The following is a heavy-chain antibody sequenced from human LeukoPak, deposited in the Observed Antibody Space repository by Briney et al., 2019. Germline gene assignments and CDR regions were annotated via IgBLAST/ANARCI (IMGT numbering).Heavy chain of an antibody. CDR2: IYSGGST. CDR3: AREGYSYGYDAFDI. CDR1: GFTVSSNY. Sequence: GGSLRLSCPASGFTVSSNYMSWVRQAPGKGLGGVSVIYSGGSTYYADSVKGRFTISRDNSKNTLYLQMNSPRAEDTAVYYCAREGYSYGYDAFDIWGQGTMVTVSS. J-gene: IGHJ3*02. D-gene: IGHD5-18*01. V-gene: IGHV3-66*01.